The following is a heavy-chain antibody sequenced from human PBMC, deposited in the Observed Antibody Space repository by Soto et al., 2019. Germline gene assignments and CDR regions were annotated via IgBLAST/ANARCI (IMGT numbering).Heavy chain of an antibody. Sequence: QITLKESGPTLVKPTQTLTLTCTFSGFSLTTRGVGVGWIRQPPGKALECLALIYWDDDKRYSPSLQSRLSITKDTSQNQVVLTTTNVAPVDTATYYCAHIPNYYQYDWFDPWGQGTLVSVSS. V-gene: IGHV2-5*02. D-gene: IGHD3-16*01. CDR2: IYWDDDK. CDR3: AHIPNYYQYDWFDP. J-gene: IGHJ5*02. CDR1: GFSLTTRGVG.